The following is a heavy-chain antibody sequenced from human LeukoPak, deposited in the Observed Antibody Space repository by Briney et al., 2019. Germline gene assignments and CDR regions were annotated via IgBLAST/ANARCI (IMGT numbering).Heavy chain of an antibody. J-gene: IGHJ4*02. CDR2: ISAYNGNT. V-gene: IGHV1-18*01. Sequence: ASVKVSCKASGYTFTSYGISWVRQAPGQGLEWMGWISAYNGNTNYAQKLQGRVTMTRDTSISTAYMELSRLRSDDTAVYYCARTHYDSSGYYNADDYWGQGTLVTVSS. CDR1: GYTFTSYG. D-gene: IGHD3-22*01. CDR3: ARTHYDSSGYYNADDY.